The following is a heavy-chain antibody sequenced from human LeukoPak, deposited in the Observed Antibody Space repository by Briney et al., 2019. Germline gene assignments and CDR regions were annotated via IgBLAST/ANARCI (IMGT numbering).Heavy chain of an antibody. D-gene: IGHD2-21*01. CDR1: GGSISSGGYY. J-gene: IGHJ3*02. V-gene: IGHV4-31*03. CDR3: AREGVIAPSAFDI. Sequence: PSETLSLTCTVSGGSISSGGYYWSWIRQHPGKGLEWIGYIYYSGSTYYNPSLKSRVTISVDTSKNQFSLKLSSVTAADTAVYYCAREGVIAPSAFDIWGQGTMVTVSS. CDR2: IYYSGST.